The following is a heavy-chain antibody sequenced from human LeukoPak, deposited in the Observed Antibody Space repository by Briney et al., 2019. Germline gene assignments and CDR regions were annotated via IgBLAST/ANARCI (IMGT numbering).Heavy chain of an antibody. CDR1: GFTFSSYG. D-gene: IGHD5-18*01. V-gene: IGHV3-30*02. CDR3: AKGVDTARGLPEEIDY. J-gene: IGHJ4*02. Sequence: GGSLRLSCAASGFTFSSYGVHWVRQAPGKGLEWVAFIRYDGSNKYYADSVKGRFTISRDNSKNTLYLQMNSLRAEDTAVYYCAKGVDTARGLPEEIDYWGQGTLVTVSS. CDR2: IRYDGSNK.